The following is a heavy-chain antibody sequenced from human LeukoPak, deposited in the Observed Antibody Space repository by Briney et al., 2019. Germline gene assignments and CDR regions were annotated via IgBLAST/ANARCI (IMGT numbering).Heavy chain of an antibody. CDR2: ISAYNGNT. Sequence: GASVKVSCKASGYTFTSYGISWVRQAPGQGLEWMGWISAYNGNTNYAQKLQGRVTMTTDTSTSTAYMELRDLRSDDTAVYYCARVRGDYVWGSYLDYWGQGTLVTVSS. CDR1: GYTFTSYG. J-gene: IGHJ4*02. D-gene: IGHD3-16*01. V-gene: IGHV1-18*01. CDR3: ARVRGDYVWGSYLDY.